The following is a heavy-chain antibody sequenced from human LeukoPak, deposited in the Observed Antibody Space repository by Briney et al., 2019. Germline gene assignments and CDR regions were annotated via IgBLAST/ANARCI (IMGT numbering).Heavy chain of an antibody. CDR2: IYYSGST. V-gene: IGHV4-59*01. D-gene: IGHD2-15*01. J-gene: IGHJ5*02. Sequence: PSETLSLTCTVSGGSISSYYWSWIRQPPGKGLEWIGYIYYSGSTNYNPSLKSRVTISVDTSKNQFSLKLSSVTAADTAVYYCARAHPILDCSGGSCYSNGNWFDPWGQGTLVTVSS. CDR1: GGSISSYY. CDR3: ARAHPILDCSGGSCYSNGNWFDP.